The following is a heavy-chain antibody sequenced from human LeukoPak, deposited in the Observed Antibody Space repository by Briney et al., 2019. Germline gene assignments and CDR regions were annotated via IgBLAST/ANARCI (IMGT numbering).Heavy chain of an antibody. Sequence: SVKVSCKASGGTFTSYAISWVRQAPGQGLEWMGRIIPILGTANYAQKFQSRVTITADRSTTTAYMEMSSLRSEDTAIYYCARDYCGGGSCYSSWFDPWGQGTLVTVSS. CDR2: IIPILGTA. CDR1: GGTFTSYA. V-gene: IGHV1-69*04. D-gene: IGHD2-15*01. J-gene: IGHJ5*02. CDR3: ARDYCGGGSCYSSWFDP.